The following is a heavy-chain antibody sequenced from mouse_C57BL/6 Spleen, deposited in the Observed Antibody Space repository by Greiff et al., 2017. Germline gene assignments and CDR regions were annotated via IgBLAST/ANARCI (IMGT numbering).Heavy chain of an antibody. V-gene: IGHV5-12*01. CDR3: ARQYGSSYGWYFDV. D-gene: IGHD1-1*01. J-gene: IGHJ1*03. CDR1: GFTFSDYY. CDR2: ISNGGGST. Sequence: EVQRVESGGGLVQPGGSLKLSCAASGFTFSDYYMYWVRQTPEKRLEWVAYISNGGGSTYYPDTVKGRFTISRDNAKNTLYLQMSRLKSEDTAMYYCARQYGSSYGWYFDVWGTGTTVTVSS.